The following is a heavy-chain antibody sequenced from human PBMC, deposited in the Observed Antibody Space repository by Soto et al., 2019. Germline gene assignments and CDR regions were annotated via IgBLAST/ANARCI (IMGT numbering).Heavy chain of an antibody. Sequence: GGSLRLSCAASGFTFSSYWMSWVRQAPGKGLEWVANIKQDGSEKYYVDSVKGRFTISRDNAKNSLYLQMNSLGAEDTAVYYCARDLRYCTNGVCYVDDAFDIWGQGTMVTVSS. CDR1: GFTFSSYW. CDR3: ARDLRYCTNGVCYVDDAFDI. D-gene: IGHD2-8*01. V-gene: IGHV3-7*01. J-gene: IGHJ3*02. CDR2: IKQDGSEK.